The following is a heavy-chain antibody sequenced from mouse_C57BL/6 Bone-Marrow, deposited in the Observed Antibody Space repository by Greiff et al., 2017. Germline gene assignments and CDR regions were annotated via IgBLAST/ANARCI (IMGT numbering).Heavy chain of an antibody. D-gene: IGHD1-1*01. CDR2: IYPRSGNT. V-gene: IGHV1-81*01. CDR3: ASPLYGSSPAWFAY. J-gene: IGHJ3*01. Sequence: VQLLESGAELARPGASVKLSCKASGYTFTSYGISWVKQRTGQGLEWIGEIYPRSGNTYSNETFKGKATLTASKSSTTAYIELRSLTSEDSAVYFCASPLYGSSPAWFAYWGQGTLVTVSA. CDR1: GYTFTSYG.